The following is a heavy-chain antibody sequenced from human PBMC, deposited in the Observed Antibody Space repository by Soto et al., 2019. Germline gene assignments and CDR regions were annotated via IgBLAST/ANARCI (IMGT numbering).Heavy chain of an antibody. CDR3: AKRAIAAAGSPNWFDP. CDR1: GFTFSSYA. Sequence: GGSLRLSCAASGFTFSSYAIICFRHSPVKGLEWVSAISGSGGSTYYADSVKGRFTISRDNSKNTLYLQMNSLRAEDTAVYYCAKRAIAAAGSPNWFDPWGQGTLVTVSS. V-gene: IGHV3-23*01. J-gene: IGHJ5*02. CDR2: ISGSGGST. D-gene: IGHD6-13*01.